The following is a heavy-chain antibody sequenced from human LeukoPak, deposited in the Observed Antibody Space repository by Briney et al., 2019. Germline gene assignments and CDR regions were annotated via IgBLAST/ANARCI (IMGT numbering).Heavy chain of an antibody. CDR3: AKDVRYCSSTSCYSPHYYYYYMDV. D-gene: IGHD2-2*01. J-gene: IGHJ6*03. CDR1: GFTFSSYG. V-gene: IGHV3-30*02. Sequence: GGSLRLSCAASGFTFSSYGMHWVRQAPGKGLEWVAFIRYDGSNKYYADSVKGRFTISRDNSKNTLYLQMNSLRAEDTAVYYCAKDVRYCSSTSCYSPHYYYYYMDVWGKGTTVTISS. CDR2: IRYDGSNK.